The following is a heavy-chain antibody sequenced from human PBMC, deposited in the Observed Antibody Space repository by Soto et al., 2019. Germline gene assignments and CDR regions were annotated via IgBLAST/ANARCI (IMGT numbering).Heavy chain of an antibody. V-gene: IGHV4-59*01. CDR3: ARAPGIAARPHYYFGMDV. Sequence: SETLSLTCTVSGGSISSYYWSLIRQPPGKGLEWIGYIYYSGSTNYNPSLKSRVTISVDTSKNQFSLKMSSVTAAETAVYYCARAPGIAARPHYYFGMDVWGQGTTVTVSS. D-gene: IGHD6-6*01. CDR2: IYYSGST. J-gene: IGHJ6*02. CDR1: GGSISSYY.